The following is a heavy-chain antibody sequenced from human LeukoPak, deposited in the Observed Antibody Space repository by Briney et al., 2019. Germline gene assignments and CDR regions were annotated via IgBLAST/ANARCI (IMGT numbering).Heavy chain of an antibody. Sequence: GGSLRLSCAASGFTFSSYSMNWVRQAPGKGLEWVSYISSSSSTIYYADSVKGRFTISRDNAKNSLYLQMNSLRAEDTAVYYCARGPRYYDSSAGAFDIWGQGTMVTVSS. J-gene: IGHJ3*02. CDR2: ISSSSSTI. CDR3: ARGPRYYDSSAGAFDI. D-gene: IGHD3-22*01. CDR1: GFTFSSYS. V-gene: IGHV3-48*01.